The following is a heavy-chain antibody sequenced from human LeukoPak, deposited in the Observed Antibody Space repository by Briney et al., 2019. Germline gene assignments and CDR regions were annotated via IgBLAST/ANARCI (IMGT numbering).Heavy chain of an antibody. D-gene: IGHD3-22*01. CDR1: GDSVSSNSAA. V-gene: IGHV6-1*01. CDR3: ARERPNYYDSSGYRNTDAFDI. CDR2: TYYRSKWYN. Sequence: SQTLSLTCAISGDSVSSNSAAWNWIRQSPSRGLEWLGMTYYRSKWYNDYAVSVESRITINLDTSKNQFSLKLSSVTAADTAVYYCARERPNYYDSSGYRNTDAFDIWGQGTMVTVSS. J-gene: IGHJ3*02.